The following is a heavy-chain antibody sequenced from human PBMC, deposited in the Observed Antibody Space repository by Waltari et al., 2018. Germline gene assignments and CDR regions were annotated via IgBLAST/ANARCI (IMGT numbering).Heavy chain of an antibody. CDR2: VYYSGSA. V-gene: IGHV4-38-2*02. CDR3: ARDPSPHASNWYFDF. Sequence: QVQLQESGPGLLKPSETLPLPCSASGSSINSASYWAWIRQSPGKGLEWLASVYYSGSAYYNPTLKSRLTISLNTFHNQFSLRLDSVTAADTAMYFCARDPSPHASNWYFDFWGRGTLVTVSS. CDR1: GSSINSASY. J-gene: IGHJ2*01. D-gene: IGHD2-2*01.